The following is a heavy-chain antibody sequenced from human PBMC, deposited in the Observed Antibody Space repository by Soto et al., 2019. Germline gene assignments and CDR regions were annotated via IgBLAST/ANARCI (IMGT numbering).Heavy chain of an antibody. Sequence: SETLSLTCTVSGGSISSSSYYWGWIRQPPGKGLEWIGNVYYGGSAYYNPSLKSRVTISVETSKSQFSLKLSSVTAADTAVYYCAGGDYYHSSGYYFYYYTMDVWGQGTTVTVSS. CDR2: VYYGGSA. CDR3: AGGDYYHSSGYYFYYYTMDV. V-gene: IGHV4-39*01. J-gene: IGHJ6*02. D-gene: IGHD3-22*01. CDR1: GGSISSSSYY.